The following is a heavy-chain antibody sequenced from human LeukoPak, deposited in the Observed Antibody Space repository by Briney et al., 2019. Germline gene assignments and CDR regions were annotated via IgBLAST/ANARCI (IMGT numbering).Heavy chain of an antibody. CDR1: GGSISSGGYY. CDR2: IYYSGST. Sequence: PSETLSLTCTVSGGSISSGGYYWSWTRQHPGKGLEWIGYIYYSGSTYYNPSLKSRVTISVDTSKNQFSLKLSSVTAADTAVYYCARGGAHGDYVGYWGQGTLVTVSS. CDR3: ARGGAHGDYVGY. J-gene: IGHJ4*02. D-gene: IGHD4-17*01. V-gene: IGHV4-31*03.